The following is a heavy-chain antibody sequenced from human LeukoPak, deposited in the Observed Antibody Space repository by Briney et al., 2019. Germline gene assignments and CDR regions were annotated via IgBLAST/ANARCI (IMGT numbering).Heavy chain of an antibody. D-gene: IGHD6-19*01. CDR3: ARDWGSGWYDY. Sequence: GGSLRLSCAASGFTFSSYAMSWVRQAPGKGLEWVSAISGSGGSTYYADSVKGRFTISRDNAKNSLYLQMNSLRAEDTAVYYCARDWGSGWYDYWGQGTLVTVSS. J-gene: IGHJ4*02. CDR1: GFTFSSYA. V-gene: IGHV3-23*01. CDR2: ISGSGGST.